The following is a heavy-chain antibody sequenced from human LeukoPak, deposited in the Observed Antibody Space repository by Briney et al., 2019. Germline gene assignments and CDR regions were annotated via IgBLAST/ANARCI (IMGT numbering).Heavy chain of an antibody. V-gene: IGHV5-51*01. CDR3: ARQMMTGGVYGYYDSSGYYGDAFDI. CDR1: GYSFTNYW. Sequence: GESLKISCKASGYSFTNYWIAWVRQMPGKGLEWMGIIYPGDSDTRYSPSFQGQVTISADKSISTAYLQWSTLKASDTAMYYCARQMMTGGVYGYYDSSGYYGDAFDIWGQGTMVTVSS. J-gene: IGHJ3*02. D-gene: IGHD3-22*01. CDR2: IYPGDSDT.